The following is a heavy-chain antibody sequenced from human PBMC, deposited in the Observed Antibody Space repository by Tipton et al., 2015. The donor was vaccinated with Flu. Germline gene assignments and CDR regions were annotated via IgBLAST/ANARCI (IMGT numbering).Heavy chain of an antibody. CDR2: ISSSGSTI. CDR1: GFTFSDYY. CDR3: ARELYCSGGSCFDYYYGMDV. Sequence: SLRLSCAASGFTFSDYYMSWIRQAPGKGLEWVSYISSSGSTIYYADSVKGRFTISRDNAKNSLYLQMNSLRAEDTAVYYCARELYCSGGSCFDYYYGMDVWGQGTTVTVSS. D-gene: IGHD2-15*01. J-gene: IGHJ6*02. V-gene: IGHV3-11*01.